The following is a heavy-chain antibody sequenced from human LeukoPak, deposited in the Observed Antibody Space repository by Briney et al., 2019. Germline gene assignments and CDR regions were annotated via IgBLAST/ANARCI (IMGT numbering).Heavy chain of an antibody. Sequence: GASVTVSFTASGYTFTYYGMHWVRQAPGQRPEWMGWIDGGNGNIEYSQKFQGRLSITRDTSATTDFMELSSLRSEDSAVYYCASRAGGYDHGMDVWGQGTTVTVSS. CDR2: IDGGNGNI. J-gene: IGHJ6*02. D-gene: IGHD3-16*01. CDR1: GYTFTYYG. CDR3: ASRAGGYDHGMDV. V-gene: IGHV1-3*01.